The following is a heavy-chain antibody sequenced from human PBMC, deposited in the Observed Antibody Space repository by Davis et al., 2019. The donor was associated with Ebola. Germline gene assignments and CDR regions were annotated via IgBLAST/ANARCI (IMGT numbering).Heavy chain of an antibody. CDR2: INSDGSST. D-gene: IGHD3-16*01. CDR1: GFTFSSYW. J-gene: IGHJ4*02. CDR3: VKAPSWGGYYFDY. Sequence: GESLKISCATSGFTFSSYWMHWVRQAPGKGLVWVSRINSDGSSTSYADSVKGRFTISRDNSKNTLYLQMNSLRAEDTAVYYSVKAPSWGGYYFDYWGQGTLVTVSS. V-gene: IGHV3-74*01.